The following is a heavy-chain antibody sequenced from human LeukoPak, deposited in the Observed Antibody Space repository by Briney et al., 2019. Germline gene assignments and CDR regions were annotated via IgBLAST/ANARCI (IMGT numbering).Heavy chain of an antibody. CDR3: ARDPDIVDSSGYSDY. V-gene: IGHV3-66*01. Sequence: PGRSLRLSCAASGFTVSSNYMSWVRQAPGKGLEWVSVIYSGGSTYYADSVKGRFTISRDNSKNTLYLQMNSLRAEDTAVYYCARDPDIVDSSGYSDYWGQGTLVTVSS. CDR1: GFTVSSNY. D-gene: IGHD3-22*01. CDR2: IYSGGST. J-gene: IGHJ4*02.